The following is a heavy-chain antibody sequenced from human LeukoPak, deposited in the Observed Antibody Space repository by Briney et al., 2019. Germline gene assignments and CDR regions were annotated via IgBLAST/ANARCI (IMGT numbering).Heavy chain of an antibody. V-gene: IGHV1-2*06. CDR2: INPNSGGT. J-gene: IGHJ4*02. D-gene: IGHD5-12*01. CDR3: ARDRASKYGGYADY. Sequence: ASVKVSCKASGYTFTGYYMHWVRQAPGQGLEWMGRINPNSGGTNYAQKFQGRVTMTRDTSISTAYMELGRLRSDDTAVYYCARDRASKYGGYADYWGQGTLVTVSS. CDR1: GYTFTGYY.